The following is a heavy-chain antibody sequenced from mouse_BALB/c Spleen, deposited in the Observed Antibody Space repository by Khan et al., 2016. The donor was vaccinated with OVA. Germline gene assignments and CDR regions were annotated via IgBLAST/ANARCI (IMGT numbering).Heavy chain of an antibody. J-gene: IGHJ3*01. CDR1: GYTFTDYA. CDR3: VRGGKLAY. CDR2: ISTIYGDA. Sequence: QVQLQQSGAELVRPGVSVKISCKASGYTFTDYAMHWVKQRHAKSLEWIGVISTIYGDADYNQKFQGKASMTVDRSSSTVYMELARLTSEDSAIYYCVRGGKLAYWGQGTLVTVSA. V-gene: IGHV1S137*01. D-gene: IGHD1-1*02.